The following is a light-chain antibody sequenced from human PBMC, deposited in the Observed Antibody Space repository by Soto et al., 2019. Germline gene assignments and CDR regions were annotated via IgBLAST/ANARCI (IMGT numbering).Light chain of an antibody. Sequence: IQMTQSPSSLSASVGDRVTITCRASQGIRDSLGWYQQKPGKAPKRLIYAASSLQSGDPSRLSSSGSGTEFTITISSLQPEDFATYYFLQHNNYPHSFVPRTKAEIK. CDR1: QGIRDS. J-gene: IGKJ1*01. V-gene: IGKV1-17*01. CDR3: LQHNNYPHS. CDR2: AAS.